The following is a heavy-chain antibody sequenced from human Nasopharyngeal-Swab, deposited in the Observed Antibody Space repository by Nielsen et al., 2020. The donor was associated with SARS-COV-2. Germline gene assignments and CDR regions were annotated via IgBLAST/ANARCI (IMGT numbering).Heavy chain of an antibody. D-gene: IGHD1-26*01. V-gene: IGHV3-30*18. CDR3: AKAALIGNYFYYYYYMDV. J-gene: IGHJ6*03. Sequence: WIRQPPGQGLEWVAVISYDGSNKYYADSVKGRFTISRDNSKNTLYLQMNSLRAEDTAVYYCAKAALIGNYFYYYYYMDVWGKGTTVTV. CDR2: ISYDGSNK.